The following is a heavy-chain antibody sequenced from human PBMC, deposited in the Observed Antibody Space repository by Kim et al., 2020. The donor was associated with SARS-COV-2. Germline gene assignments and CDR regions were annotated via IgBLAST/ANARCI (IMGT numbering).Heavy chain of an antibody. CDR1: GGSLSGYY. J-gene: IGHJ4*02. V-gene: IGHV4-34*01. D-gene: IGHD2-15*01. CDR3: ANGGNYCSGGSCFDY. Sequence: SETLSLTCAVYGGSLSGYYWSWIRQPPGKGLEWIGEVNHSGSTNYNPSLKSRVTISVDTSKNQFSLKLSSVTAAATAVYYCANGGNYCSGGSCFDYWGQG. CDR2: VNHSGST.